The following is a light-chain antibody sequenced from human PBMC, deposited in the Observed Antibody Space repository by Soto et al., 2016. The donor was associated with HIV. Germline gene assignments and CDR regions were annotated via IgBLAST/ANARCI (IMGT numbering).Light chain of an antibody. V-gene: IGKV1-39*01. CDR3: QQTYNTRMYT. J-gene: IGKJ2*01. CDR1: QSISKY. CDR2: AAS. Sequence: DIQMTQSQSSLSASVGDRVTITCRSSQSISKYLNWYQQKPGKAPKLLIYAASSLQSGVPSRFSGSESGTDFTLTISSLQPEDFATYYCQQTYNTRMYTFGQGTKLEIK.